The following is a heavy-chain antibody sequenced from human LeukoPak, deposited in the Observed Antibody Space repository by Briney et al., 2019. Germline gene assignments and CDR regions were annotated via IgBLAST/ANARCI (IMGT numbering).Heavy chain of an antibody. Sequence: PGGSLRLSCAASGFTFSSYAMSWVRQAPGKGLEWVSSISGSGGSTYYADSVKGRFTISRDNSKNTLYLQMNSLRAEDTAVYYCAKDRWMDFWSGEPYIDYWGQGTLVTVSS. CDR3: AKDRWMDFWSGEPYIDY. D-gene: IGHD3-3*01. CDR2: ISGSGGST. CDR1: GFTFSSYA. J-gene: IGHJ4*02. V-gene: IGHV3-23*01.